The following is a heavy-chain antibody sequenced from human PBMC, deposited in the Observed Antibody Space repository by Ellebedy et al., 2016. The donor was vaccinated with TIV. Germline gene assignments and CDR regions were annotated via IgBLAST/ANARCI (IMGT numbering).Heavy chain of an antibody. J-gene: IGHJ4*02. V-gene: IGHV4-61*01. CDR1: GGSISSSSYY. Sequence: SETLSLXXTVSGGSISSSSYYWSWIRQPPGKGLEWIGYIYYSGSTNYNPSLKSRVTISVDTSKNQFSLKLSSVTAADTAVYYCARDPGLIAVAPEGYFDYWGQGTLVTVSS. CDR3: ARDPGLIAVAPEGYFDY. D-gene: IGHD6-19*01. CDR2: IYYSGST.